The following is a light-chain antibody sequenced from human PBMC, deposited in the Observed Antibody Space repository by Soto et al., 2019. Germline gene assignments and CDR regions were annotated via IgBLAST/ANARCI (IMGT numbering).Light chain of an antibody. CDR1: QSLLQSNGNNH. J-gene: IGKJ5*01. CDR3: LQAAQSPLT. Sequence: DIVLTQSPLSLPVTPGEPASISCRSSQSLLQSNGNNHVDWYLQRPGQSPQLLLYLASSRASGGPDRFSGSGSGTEFALEISRVEAEDVGGYYCLQAAQSPLTFGQGTRLEIK. CDR2: LAS. V-gene: IGKV2-28*01.